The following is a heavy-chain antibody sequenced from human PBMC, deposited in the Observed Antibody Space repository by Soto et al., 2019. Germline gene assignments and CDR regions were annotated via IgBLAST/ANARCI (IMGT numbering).Heavy chain of an antibody. V-gene: IGHV3-30-3*01. CDR3: ARAPTSRFDY. Sequence: LRLSCAASGFTFRVYTMHWIRQAPGKGLEWVAVISSDGFDRYYAESVKGRFTISRDNSKNTLFLQMNGLRPEDTAVYYCARAPTSRFDYWGQGTLVTVSS. J-gene: IGHJ4*02. CDR2: ISSDGFDR. CDR1: GFTFRVYT.